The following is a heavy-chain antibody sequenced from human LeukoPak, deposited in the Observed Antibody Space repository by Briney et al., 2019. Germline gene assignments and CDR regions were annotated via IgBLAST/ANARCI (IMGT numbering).Heavy chain of an antibody. V-gene: IGHV4-39*01. D-gene: IGHD5-18*01. CDR2: IYYSGST. Sequence: SETLSLTCTVSGGSISSSSYYWGWIRQPPGKGLEWIGSIYYSGSTYYNPSLKSRVTISVDTSKNQFSLKLSSVTAADTAVYYCITYSYGLIFDYWGQGTLVTVSP. CDR3: ITYSYGLIFDY. CDR1: GGSISSSSYY. J-gene: IGHJ4*02.